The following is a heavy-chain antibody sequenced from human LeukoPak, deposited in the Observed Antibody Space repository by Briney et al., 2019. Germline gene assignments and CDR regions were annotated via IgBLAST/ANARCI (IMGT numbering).Heavy chain of an antibody. CDR1: GFTFSSYT. V-gene: IGHV3-23*01. Sequence: GGSLRLSCAASGFTFSSYTMNWVRQAPGKGLEWVSSISGSGSTTYYADSVKGRFTISRDNFNNTLHLQMNSLRAEDTAVYSCAKSGYSSSWPFDNWGQGTLVTVSS. J-gene: IGHJ4*02. CDR3: AKSGYSSSWPFDN. D-gene: IGHD6-13*01. CDR2: ISGSGSTT.